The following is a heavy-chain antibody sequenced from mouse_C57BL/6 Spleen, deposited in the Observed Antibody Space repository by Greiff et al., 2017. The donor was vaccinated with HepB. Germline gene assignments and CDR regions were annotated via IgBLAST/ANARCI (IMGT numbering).Heavy chain of an antibody. V-gene: IGHV5-12*01. CDR1: GFTFSDYY. CDR3: ARLGDYDWYFDV. J-gene: IGHJ1*03. D-gene: IGHD2-4*01. CDR2: ISNGGGST. Sequence: EVKLMESGGGLVQPGGSLKLSCAASGFTFSDYYMYWVRQTPEKRLEWVAYISNGGGSTYYPDTVKGRFTISRDNAKNTLYLQMSRLKSEDTAMYYCARLGDYDWYFDVWGTGTTVTVSS.